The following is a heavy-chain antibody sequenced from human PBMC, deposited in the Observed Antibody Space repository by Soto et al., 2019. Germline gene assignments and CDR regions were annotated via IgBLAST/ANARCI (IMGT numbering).Heavy chain of an antibody. Sequence: QVQLVESGGGLVKPGGSLRLSCAASGFTFSDYYMSWIRQAPGKGLEWVSYISSSGSTIYYADAVKGRFTISRDNAKNSRNLQMNSLIAEHTSVYYCARASPPLLWLGELPTVTALDICGQGTMVTVSS. CDR2: ISSSGSTI. V-gene: IGHV3-11*01. J-gene: IGHJ3*02. CDR1: GFTFSDYY. D-gene: IGHD3-10*01. CDR3: ARASPPLLWLGELPTVTALDI.